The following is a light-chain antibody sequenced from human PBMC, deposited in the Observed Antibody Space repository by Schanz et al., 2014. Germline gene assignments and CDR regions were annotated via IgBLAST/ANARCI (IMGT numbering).Light chain of an antibody. CDR2: DVS. J-gene: IGLJ2*01. CDR3: SSYAGANTLV. CDR1: SIDVGGYNY. V-gene: IGLV2-8*01. Sequence: QSALTQPPSASGSPGQSVTISCTGTSIDVGGYNYVSWYQQHPGKAPKLMIYDVSDRPSGVSNRFSGSKSGNTASLTVSGLQAEDEADYYCSSYAGANTLVFGGGTKLTVL.